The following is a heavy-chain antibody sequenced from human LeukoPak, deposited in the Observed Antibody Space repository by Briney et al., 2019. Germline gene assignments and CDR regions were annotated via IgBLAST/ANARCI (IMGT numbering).Heavy chain of an antibody. D-gene: IGHD3-10*01. CDR3: ANPYGSGSYYMSALDI. J-gene: IGHJ3*02. CDR2: ISGRNTGT. CDR1: GFNFRIHD. Sequence: GGSLRLSCAASGFNFRIHDMSWVRQAPGKGLEWVSTISGRNTGTYYANSVKGRFTISRDNSKNTLYLQMNSLRAEDTAVYYCANPYGSGSYYMSALDIWGLGTMVTVSS. V-gene: IGHV3-23*01.